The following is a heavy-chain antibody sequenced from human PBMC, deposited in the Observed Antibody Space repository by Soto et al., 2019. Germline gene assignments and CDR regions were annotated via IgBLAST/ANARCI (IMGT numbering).Heavy chain of an antibody. CDR3: ARGAVYNWNDLFDL. Sequence: QVQLQESGPGLVKPSQTLSLTCTVSGGSISSGGYYWSGLRQHPGKGLEWFGYIYYSGSTYYNPSLKSRVTISVDTAKNQFSLKLSSVAAEDTAVYYCARGAVYNWNDLFDLWGRGTLVTVSS. V-gene: IGHV4-31*03. D-gene: IGHD1-20*01. CDR2: IYYSGST. CDR1: GGSISSGGYY. J-gene: IGHJ2*01.